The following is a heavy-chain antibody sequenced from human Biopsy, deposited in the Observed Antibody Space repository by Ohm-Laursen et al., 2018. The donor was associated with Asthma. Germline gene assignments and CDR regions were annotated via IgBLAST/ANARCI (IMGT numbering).Heavy chain of an antibody. Sequence: GASVKVSCKASGYTFTSYAINWLRQAPGQGLEWMGWIATSSGNPTYAQGFTPGRFVFSLDTSVTTAYLQITNLEPEDTAVYYCVRDQAHRDNWFDPWGRGTPVTVSS. J-gene: IGHJ5*02. CDR2: IATSSGNP. D-gene: IGHD1-14*01. V-gene: IGHV7-4-1*02. CDR1: GYTFTSYA. CDR3: VRDQAHRDNWFDP.